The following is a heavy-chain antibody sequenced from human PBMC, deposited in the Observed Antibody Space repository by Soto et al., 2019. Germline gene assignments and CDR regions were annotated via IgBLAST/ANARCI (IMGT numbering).Heavy chain of an antibody. CDR2: IYYSGST. J-gene: IGHJ3*01. V-gene: IGHV4-59*08. Sequence: QVQLQESGPGLVKPSETLSLTCTVSGGSIRSYYWSWIRQPPGKGLEWIGYIYYSGSTNYNPSLKSRVTISVDTSKNQFSLKLSSVPAADTAVYYCARRWGDAFDFWGQGTRVTVSS. CDR3: ARRWGDAFDF. D-gene: IGHD3-16*01. CDR1: GGSIRSYY.